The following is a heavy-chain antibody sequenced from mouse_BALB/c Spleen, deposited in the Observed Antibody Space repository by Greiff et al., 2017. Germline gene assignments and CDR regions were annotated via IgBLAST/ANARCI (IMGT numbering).Heavy chain of an antibody. CDR1: GFSLTGYG. CDR2: IWGDGST. Sequence: VMLVESGPGLVAPSQSLSITCTVSGFSLTGYGVNWVRQPPGKGLEWLGMIWGDGSTDYNSALKSRLSISKDNSKSQVFLKMNSLQTDDTARYYCARLGYYGSSYGYFDVWGAGTTVTVSS. J-gene: IGHJ1*01. V-gene: IGHV2-6-7*01. CDR3: ARLGYYGSSYGYFDV. D-gene: IGHD1-1*01.